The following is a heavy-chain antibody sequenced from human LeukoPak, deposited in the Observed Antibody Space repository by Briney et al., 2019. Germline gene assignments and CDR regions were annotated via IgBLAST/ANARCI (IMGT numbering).Heavy chain of an antibody. CDR2: IIPIFGTA. V-gene: IGHV1-69*13. CDR1: GGTFSSYA. Sequence: GASVKVSCKASGGTFSSYAISWVRQAPGQGLEWMGGIIPIFGTANYAQKFQVRVTITADESTSTAYMELSSLRSEDTAVYYCARDQGRVPAAHDIWGQGTLVTVSS. CDR3: ARDQGRVPAAHDI. D-gene: IGHD2-2*01. J-gene: IGHJ4*02.